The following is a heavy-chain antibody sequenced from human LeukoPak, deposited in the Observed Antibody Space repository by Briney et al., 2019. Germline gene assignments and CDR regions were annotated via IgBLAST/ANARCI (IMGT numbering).Heavy chain of an antibody. D-gene: IGHD3-22*01. CDR3: ARDRNYYDSSGYYSGFDY. Sequence: SETLSLTCTVSGGSISSYYWSWIRQPPGKGLEWIASIYYSGSTYYNPSLKSRVTISVDTSKNQFSLKLSSVTAADTAVYYCARDRNYYDSSGYYSGFDYWGQGTLVTVSS. V-gene: IGHV4-59*12. CDR1: GGSISSYY. CDR2: IYYSGST. J-gene: IGHJ4*02.